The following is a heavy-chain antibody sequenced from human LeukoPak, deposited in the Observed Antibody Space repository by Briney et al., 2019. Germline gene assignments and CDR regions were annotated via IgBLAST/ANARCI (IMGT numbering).Heavy chain of an antibody. Sequence: GGSLRLSCAASGFTFSSYSMNWVRQAPGKGLEWVSSISSSSSYIYYADSVKGRFTISRDNSKNTLYLQMNSLRAEDTAVYYCAKLSIVVVPATSVWGQGTLVTVSS. CDR3: AKLSIVVVPATSV. J-gene: IGHJ4*02. D-gene: IGHD2-2*01. V-gene: IGHV3-21*04. CDR2: ISSSSSYI. CDR1: GFTFSSYS.